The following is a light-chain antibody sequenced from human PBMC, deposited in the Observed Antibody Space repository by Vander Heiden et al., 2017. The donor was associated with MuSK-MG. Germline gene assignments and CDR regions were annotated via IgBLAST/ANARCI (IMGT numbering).Light chain of an antibody. V-gene: IGKV1-39*01. CDR3: LQASTTRPS. CDR2: AAS. CDR1: QGINNY. Sequence: DIQMTQSPSSLSAAVGDSVTIACRPSQGINNYLNWYQQKPGKAPKVLISAASNFQGAVPSTFIGSGSVTDFTLTITSPQPEDFATYFCLQASTTRPSFGP. J-gene: IGKJ3*01.